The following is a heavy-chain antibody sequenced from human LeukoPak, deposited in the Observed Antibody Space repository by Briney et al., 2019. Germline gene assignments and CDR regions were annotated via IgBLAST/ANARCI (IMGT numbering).Heavy chain of an antibody. CDR2: IKQDGSTK. V-gene: IGHV3-7*01. CDR1: GFSFTNSW. CDR3: ARDSDGSLDY. J-gene: IGHJ4*02. Sequence: GGSLRLSCAASGFSFTNSWMAWVRQAPGKGLEWVANIKQDGSTKHYADSLKGRFIISRDNPKNSLYLQMNSLRADDTALYYCARDSDGSLDYWGQGILVTVAS. D-gene: IGHD1-26*01.